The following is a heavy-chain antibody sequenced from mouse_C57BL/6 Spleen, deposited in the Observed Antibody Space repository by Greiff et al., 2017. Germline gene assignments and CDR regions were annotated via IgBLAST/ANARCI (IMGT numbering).Heavy chain of an antibody. V-gene: IGHV1-69*01. J-gene: IGHJ2*01. CDR3: ARRWGSSYLDY. Sequence: QVQLQQPAAELVLPGASVKLSCKASVYTFTSYWLHWVKQRPGQGLEWIGEIDPSDSYTNYNQKFKGKSTLTVDKSSSTAYMQLSSLTSEDSAVYYCARRWGSSYLDYRAQGTTLTVFS. CDR1: VYTFTSYW. CDR2: IDPSDSYT. D-gene: IGHD1-1*01.